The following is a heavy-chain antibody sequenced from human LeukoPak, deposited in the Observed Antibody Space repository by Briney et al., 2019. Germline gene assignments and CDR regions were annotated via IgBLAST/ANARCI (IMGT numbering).Heavy chain of an antibody. CDR2: IYPAGTT. CDR1: GFTVDNNY. J-gene: IGHJ4*02. V-gene: IGHV3-53*01. Sequence: QPGGSLRLSCAVSGFTVDNNYMTWVRQPPGKGLEWVAFIYPAGTTYFADSVKGRFTMSRDSSENTMYLEMKTLRVDDTAVYFCARGVRSAWYFDLWGQGTPVTVSS. D-gene: IGHD2-21*01. CDR3: ARGVRSAWYFDL.